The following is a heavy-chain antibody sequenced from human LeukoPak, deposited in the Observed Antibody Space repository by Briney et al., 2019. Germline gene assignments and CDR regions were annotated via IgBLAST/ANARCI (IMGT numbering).Heavy chain of an antibody. CDR3: ATPGGYCGGDCYYDAFDI. J-gene: IGHJ3*02. CDR1: GYSFTSYW. Sequence: GESLKISCKGSGYSFTSYWIGWVRQMPGKGLEWMGITYPGDSDTRYSPSFQGQVTISADKSISTAYLQWSSLKASDTAMYYCATPGGYCGGDCYYDAFDIWGQGTMVTVSS. CDR2: TYPGDSDT. D-gene: IGHD2-21*02. V-gene: IGHV5-51*01.